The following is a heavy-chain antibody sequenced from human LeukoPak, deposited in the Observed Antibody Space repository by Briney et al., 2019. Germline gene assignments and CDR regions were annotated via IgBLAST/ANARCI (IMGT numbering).Heavy chain of an antibody. J-gene: IGHJ4*02. CDR3: ARALDGSITMNY. Sequence: GGSLRLSCAASGFTFSSYAMNWIRQAPGKELEWVSSISSSGAYIYYADLVEGRITISRDNGKNSLYLQMNSLRAEDTAVYYCARALDGSITMNYWGQGTLVTVSS. D-gene: IGHD3-22*01. V-gene: IGHV3-21*01. CDR1: GFTFSSYA. CDR2: ISSSGAYI.